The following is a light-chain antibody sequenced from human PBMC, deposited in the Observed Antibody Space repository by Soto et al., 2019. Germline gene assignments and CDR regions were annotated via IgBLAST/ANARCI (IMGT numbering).Light chain of an antibody. Sequence: AIRMTQSPSSFSASTGDRVTITCRASQGISSYLAWYQQKPGKAPKLLIYAASTLQSGVPSTFSGSGSGTDFTLTISCLQSEDFATYYCQQYYSYPVFGQGTRLEIK. V-gene: IGKV1-8*01. CDR3: QQYYSYPV. CDR2: AAS. J-gene: IGKJ5*01. CDR1: QGISSY.